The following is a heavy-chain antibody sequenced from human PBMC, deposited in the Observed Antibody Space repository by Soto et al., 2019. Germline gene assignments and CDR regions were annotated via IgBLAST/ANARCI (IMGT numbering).Heavy chain of an antibody. V-gene: IGHV3-72*01. Sequence: DVQLVESGGGLVQPGGSLRLSCAASGFPFSALYMDCVRQAPGRGLEWVGRTRNRANGYTTDYAASVKGRFIVSRDDSTNSLFLQMNILKTDDTAMYYCVRVAHGDFFDHWGRGTLVTVSS. J-gene: IGHJ4*02. D-gene: IGHD4-17*01. CDR3: VRVAHGDFFDH. CDR2: TRNRANGYTT. CDR1: GFPFSALY.